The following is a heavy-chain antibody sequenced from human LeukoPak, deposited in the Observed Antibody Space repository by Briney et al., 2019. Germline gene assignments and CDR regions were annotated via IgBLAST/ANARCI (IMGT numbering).Heavy chain of an antibody. CDR2: ISSSSSYI. CDR3: AKVGRSSGLQAFDI. CDR1: GFTFSSYS. D-gene: IGHD3-22*01. V-gene: IGHV3-21*04. J-gene: IGHJ3*02. Sequence: PGGSLRLSCAASGFTFSSYSMNWVRQAPGKGLEWVSSISSSSSYIYYADSVKGRFTISRDNSKNTLYLQMNSLRAEDTAVYYCAKVGRSSGLQAFDIWGQGTMVTVSS.